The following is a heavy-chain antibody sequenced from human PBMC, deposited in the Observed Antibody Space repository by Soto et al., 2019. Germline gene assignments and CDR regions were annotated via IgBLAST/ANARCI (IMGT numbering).Heavy chain of an antibody. CDR3: AQHVSELDYGDYVLGEFYQF. CDR1: GFSLSTSGLG. J-gene: IGHJ1*01. D-gene: IGHD4-17*01. Sequence: QITLKESGPTLVKSTQTLTLTCTVSGFSLSTSGLGVGWIRQSPGKALECLALIYWNDDKRYSPSLMSRLTITKDTSKNQVVLTMTNMDPVDTATYYCAQHVSELDYGDYVLGEFYQFWGQGTLVTVSS. CDR2: IYWNDDK. V-gene: IGHV2-5*01.